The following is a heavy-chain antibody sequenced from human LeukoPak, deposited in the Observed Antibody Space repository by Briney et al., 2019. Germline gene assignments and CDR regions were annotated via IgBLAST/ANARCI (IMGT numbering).Heavy chain of an antibody. CDR3: AKVSPGPYYYDSSAVFDL. CDR2: ISWNSGSI. D-gene: IGHD3-22*01. CDR1: GFTFDDYA. Sequence: PRGSLRLSCAASGFTFDDYAMHWVRQAPGKGLEWVSGISWNSGSIGYADSVKGRFTISRDNAKNSLYLQMNSLRAEDTALYYCAKVSPGPYYYDSSAVFDLWGRGTLVTVSS. V-gene: IGHV3-9*01. J-gene: IGHJ2*01.